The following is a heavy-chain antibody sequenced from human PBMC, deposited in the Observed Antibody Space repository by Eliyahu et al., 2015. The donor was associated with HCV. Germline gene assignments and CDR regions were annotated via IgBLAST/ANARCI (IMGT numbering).Heavy chain of an antibody. J-gene: IGHJ5*02. CDR1: XGSITTXY. CDR2: IHYSGRT. D-gene: IGHD6-19*01. V-gene: IGHV4-59*01. Sequence: QVQLQESGPGLVKPSEXLSLTCXVSXGSITTXYWXXIRQPPGKGLXWIGYIHYSGRTNYNPSLKSRVTMSVDTSKNQFSLNLTSVTAADTAMYYCASGGGGIAVTGTGGWFDPWGQGTLVTVSS. CDR3: ASGGGGIAVTGTGGWFDP.